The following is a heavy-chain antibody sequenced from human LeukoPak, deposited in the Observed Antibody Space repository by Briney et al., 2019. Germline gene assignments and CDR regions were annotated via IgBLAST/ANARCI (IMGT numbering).Heavy chain of an antibody. CDR1: GASISSNSYY. V-gene: IGHV4-39*01. CDR3: ARHLYVVGSGGVIDY. D-gene: IGHD3-10*01. Sequence: PSETLSLTCTVSGASISSNSYYWGWIRQPPGKGLEWIGSIYYSGSTYYNPSLKSRVTISVDTSKNQFSLKLTSVTAADTAVYYCARHLYVVGSGGVIDYWGQGTLVTVSS. CDR2: IYYSGST. J-gene: IGHJ4*02.